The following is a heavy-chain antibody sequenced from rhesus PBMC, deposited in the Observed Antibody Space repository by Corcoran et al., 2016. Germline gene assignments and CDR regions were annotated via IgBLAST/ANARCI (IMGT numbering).Heavy chain of an antibody. CDR3: ASSPPIFSRFDV. D-gene: IGHD2-15*01. CDR1: GGSFSGYY. J-gene: IGHJ5-1*01. Sequence: QVQLQESGPGLVKPSETLSLTCAVSGGSFSGYYWGWIRQPPGKGLEWIGYISGSSGSTDYNPSLKSRVTISTATSKNQVSLKLSSVTAADTAVYYCASSPPIFSRFDVWGPGVLVTVSS. CDR2: ISGSSGST. V-gene: IGHV4-165*01.